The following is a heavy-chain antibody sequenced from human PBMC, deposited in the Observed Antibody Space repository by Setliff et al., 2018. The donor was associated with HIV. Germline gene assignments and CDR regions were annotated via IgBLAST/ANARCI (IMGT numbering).Heavy chain of an antibody. CDR3: ARARSDWYNVRPYYFDL. CDR1: GASVSTHNYY. J-gene: IGHJ4*02. V-gene: IGHV4-30-4*01. CDR2: VYNIGDT. D-gene: IGHD6-19*01. Sequence: PSETLSLTCSVSGASVSTHNYYWTWIRQSPGKGLEWIGYVYNIGDTQYNPSLRSRLTISVDPSKNQFSLSLTSVTAADTAVYYCARARSDWYNVRPYYFDLWGQGTPVTVSS.